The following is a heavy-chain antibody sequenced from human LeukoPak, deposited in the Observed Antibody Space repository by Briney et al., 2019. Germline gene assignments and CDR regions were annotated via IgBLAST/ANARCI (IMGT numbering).Heavy chain of an antibody. J-gene: IGHJ4*02. Sequence: GGSLRLSCAASGFTFSSYGMHWVRQAPGKGLEWVAFIRYDGSNKYYADSVKGRFTISRDNSKNTLYLQMNSLRAEDTAVYYCARGRGYSYDYWGQGTLVTVSS. D-gene: IGHD5-18*01. CDR2: IRYDGSNK. CDR1: GFTFSSYG. V-gene: IGHV3-30*02. CDR3: ARGRGYSYDY.